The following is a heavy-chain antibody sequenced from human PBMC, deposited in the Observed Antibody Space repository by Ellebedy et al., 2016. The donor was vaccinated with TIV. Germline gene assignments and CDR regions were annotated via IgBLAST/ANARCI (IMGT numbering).Heavy chain of an antibody. V-gene: IGHV1-18*04. CDR3: ARVYYGSGSYYNNPKPNHPLYYYGMDV. J-gene: IGHJ6*02. CDR2: ISAYNGNT. D-gene: IGHD3-10*01. CDR1: GYTFTSYG. Sequence: ASVKVSXXASGYTFTSYGISWVRQAPGQGLEWMGWISAYNGNTNYAQKLQGRVTMTTDTSTSTAYMELRSLRSDDTAVYYCARVYYGSGSYYNNPKPNHPLYYYGMDVWGQGTTVTVSS.